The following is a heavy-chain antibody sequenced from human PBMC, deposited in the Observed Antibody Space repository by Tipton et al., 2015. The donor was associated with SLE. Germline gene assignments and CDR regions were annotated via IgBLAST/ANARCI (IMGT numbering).Heavy chain of an antibody. V-gene: IGHV4-4*07. J-gene: IGHJ6*02. CDR3: ARTAVLAAIMMDV. Sequence: TLSLTCTVSGGSISGYYWSWIRQPAGKGLEWIGRVYSSGSTIYNPSIKSRITLSLDTSKNQLYLRVNSVTAADTAVYYCARTAVLAAIMMDVWGQGTTVTVSS. CDR2: VYSSGST. D-gene: IGHD3-3*02. CDR1: GGSISGYY.